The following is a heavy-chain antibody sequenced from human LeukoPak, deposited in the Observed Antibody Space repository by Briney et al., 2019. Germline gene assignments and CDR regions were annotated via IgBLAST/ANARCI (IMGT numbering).Heavy chain of an antibody. Sequence: SETLSLTCTVSGGSIRSYYWSWIRQAPGKGPEWIGYIDYSGSTIYNPSLKSRVSISVDTSKDQFSLKMTSVSAADAAVYYCVGEHFGGWRFDYWGQGALVTVSS. V-gene: IGHV4-59*01. J-gene: IGHJ4*02. CDR2: IDYSGST. CDR3: VGEHFGGWRFDY. CDR1: GGSIRSYY. D-gene: IGHD2-21*01.